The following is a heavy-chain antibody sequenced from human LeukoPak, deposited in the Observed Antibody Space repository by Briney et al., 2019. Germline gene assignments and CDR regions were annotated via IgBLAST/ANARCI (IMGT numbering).Heavy chain of an antibody. V-gene: IGHV3-7*01. J-gene: IGHJ4*02. D-gene: IGHD6-19*01. CDR1: GFTFSSYW. Sequence: RGSLRLSCAASGFTFSSYWMSWVRQAPGKVLEWVANIKQDGSEKYYVDSVKGRFTISRDNAKNSLYLQMNSLRAEDTAVYYCALNRGSGWYFHYWGQGTLVTVSS. CDR3: ALNRGSGWYFHY. CDR2: IKQDGSEK.